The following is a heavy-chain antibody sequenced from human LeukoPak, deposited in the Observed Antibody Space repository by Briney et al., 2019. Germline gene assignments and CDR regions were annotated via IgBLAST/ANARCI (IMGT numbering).Heavy chain of an antibody. CDR2: INHSGST. J-gene: IGHJ6*02. Sequence: SETLSLTCAVYGGSFSGYYWSWIRQPPGKGLEWIGEINHSGSTNYNPSLKSRVTISVDTSKNQFSLKLSSVTAADPAVYYCASPSDITIFGVVPHYYGMDVWGQGTTVTVSS. D-gene: IGHD3-3*01. CDR1: GGSFSGYY. CDR3: ASPSDITIFGVVPHYYGMDV. V-gene: IGHV4-34*01.